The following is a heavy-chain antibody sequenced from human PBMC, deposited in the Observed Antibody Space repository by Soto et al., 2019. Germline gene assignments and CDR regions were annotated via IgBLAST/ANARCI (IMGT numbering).Heavy chain of an antibody. D-gene: IGHD2-8*02. CDR3: ARSTGGGMKYYYGMDV. V-gene: IGHV1-69*13. J-gene: IGHJ6*02. CDR1: GGTFSSYA. Sequence: SVKVSCKASGGTFSSYAISWVRQAPGQGLEWIGGIIPIFGTANYAQKFQGRVTITADESTSTAYMELSSLRSEDTAVYYCARSTGGGMKYYYGMDVWGQGTTVTVSS. CDR2: IIPIFGTA.